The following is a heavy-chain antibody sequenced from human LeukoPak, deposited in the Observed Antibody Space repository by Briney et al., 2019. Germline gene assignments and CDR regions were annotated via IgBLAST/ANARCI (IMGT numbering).Heavy chain of an antibody. CDR1: GGSISSGGYY. Sequence: SQTLSLTCTVSGGSISSGGYYWSWIRQHPGKGLEWIGYIYYSGSTYYNPSLKSRVTISADTSKNQFSLKLSSVTAADTAVYYCARESSAVVAATPWAFDIWGQGTMVTVSS. CDR3: ARESSAVVAATPWAFDI. D-gene: IGHD2-15*01. J-gene: IGHJ3*02. V-gene: IGHV4-31*03. CDR2: IYYSGST.